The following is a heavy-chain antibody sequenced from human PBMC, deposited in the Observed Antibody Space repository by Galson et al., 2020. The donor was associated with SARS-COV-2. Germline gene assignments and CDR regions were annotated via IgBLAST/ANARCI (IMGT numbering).Heavy chain of an antibody. J-gene: IGHJ4*02. Sequence: SQTLSLTCIVSGDSIINNYWSWIRQPPGKGLEWIGYIHYSGVTKYSPSLKSRVTMSVDTSKNQFSLKLISVTAADTAVYYCARWGGTANYWGQGTLVTVSS. CDR2: IHYSGVT. CDR1: GDSIINNY. CDR3: ARWGGTANY. D-gene: IGHD2-15*01. V-gene: IGHV4-59*01.